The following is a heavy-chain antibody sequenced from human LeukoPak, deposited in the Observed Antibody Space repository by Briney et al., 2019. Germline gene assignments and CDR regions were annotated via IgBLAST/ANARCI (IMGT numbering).Heavy chain of an antibody. CDR2: IKQDGSEK. CDR3: ARDQAIWFGEFPYYFDY. D-gene: IGHD3-10*01. J-gene: IGHJ4*02. CDR1: GFTFSSYW. Sequence: GGSLRLSCAASGFTFSSYWMSWVRQAPGKGLEWVANIKQDGSEKYYVDSVKGRFTTSRDNAKNSLYLQMNSLRAEDTAVYYCARDQAIWFGEFPYYFDYWGQGTLVTVSS. V-gene: IGHV3-7*01.